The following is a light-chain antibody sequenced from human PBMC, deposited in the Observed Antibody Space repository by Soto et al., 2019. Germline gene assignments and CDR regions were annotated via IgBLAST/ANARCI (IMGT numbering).Light chain of an antibody. Sequence: AIQLTQSPSSLSASVGDKVTITCRASQDNKGALDWYQQKPGKAPKNMNYDDSTLESGDTSRISGSSSWTDFTLTISCLQPVDFATYYCQQFNSYPSTFGQGTRLEIK. CDR2: DDS. CDR3: QQFNSYPST. V-gene: IGKV1-13*02. J-gene: IGKJ5*01. CDR1: QDNKGA.